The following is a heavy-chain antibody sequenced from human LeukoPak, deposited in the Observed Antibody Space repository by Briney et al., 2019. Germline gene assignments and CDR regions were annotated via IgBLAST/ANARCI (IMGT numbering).Heavy chain of an antibody. CDR1: GGSTRSYY. CDR2: IYYSGST. J-gene: IGHJ4*02. V-gene: IGHV4-59*01. CDR3: ARVLYGDFYFDS. Sequence: PSETLSLTCTVSGGSTRSYYWSWIRQPPGKRLECIGYIYYSGSTKYNPSLKSRVTISLDTSKNQFSLKMSSVTAADSAVYYCARVLYGDFYFDSWGQGTLVTVSS. D-gene: IGHD4-17*01.